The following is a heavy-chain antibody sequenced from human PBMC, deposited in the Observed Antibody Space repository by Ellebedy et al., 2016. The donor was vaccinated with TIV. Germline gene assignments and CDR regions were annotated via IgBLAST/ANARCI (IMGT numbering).Heavy chain of an antibody. D-gene: IGHD3-9*01. CDR1: GGSISSGGYY. CDR2: IYYSGST. Sequence: MPSETLSLTCTVSGGSISSGGYYWSWIRQLPGKGLECLGYIYYSGSTYYNPSLRSRVTISVDTSKNQFSLKLSSVTAADTAVYYCAREMGYDTLTGHDGMDVWGQGTTVTVSS. J-gene: IGHJ6*02. V-gene: IGHV4-31*03. CDR3: AREMGYDTLTGHDGMDV.